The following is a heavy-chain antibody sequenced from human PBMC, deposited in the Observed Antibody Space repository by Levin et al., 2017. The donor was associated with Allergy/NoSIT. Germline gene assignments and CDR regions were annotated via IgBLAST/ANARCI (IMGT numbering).Heavy chain of an antibody. CDR2: IYTLDNT. CDR3: ARARRKFGFDYYYYYMDV. Sequence: SQTLSLTCTVSGDSISSGNFFWSWIRQPAGRGLEWIGRIYTLDNTNYNPSLNNRVTISVDTSKNQYYLNLRSVTAAYTAVYYCARARRKFGFDYYYYYMDVWGRGTTVT. D-gene: IGHD5-12*01. J-gene: IGHJ6*03. V-gene: IGHV4-61*02. CDR1: GDSISSGNFF.